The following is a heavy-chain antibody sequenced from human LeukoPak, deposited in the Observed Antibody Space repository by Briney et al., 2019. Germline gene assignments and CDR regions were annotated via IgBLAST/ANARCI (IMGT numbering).Heavy chain of an antibody. CDR3: ANDIAPGEAAAGTGYFQH. J-gene: IGHJ1*01. CDR2: ISWDGGST. Sequence: GGSLRLSCAASGFTFDDYTMHGVRQAPGKGLEWVSLISWDGGSTYYADSVKGRFTISRDNSKNYLYLQMNSLRTEDTALYYCANDIAPGEAAAGTGYFQHWGKGTLVTVSS. D-gene: IGHD6-13*01. V-gene: IGHV3-43*01. CDR1: GFTFDDYT.